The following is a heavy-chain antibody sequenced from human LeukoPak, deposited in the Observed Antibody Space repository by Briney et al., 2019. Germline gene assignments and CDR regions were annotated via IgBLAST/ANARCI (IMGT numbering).Heavy chain of an antibody. CDR2: ISGSGGST. CDR3: AKGSSSGPYFDY. Sequence: PGGSLRLSCAASGLTFTSHGFRWVRQAPGKGLEWVSAISGSGGSTYYADSVKGRFTISRDNSKNTLYLQMNSLRAEDTAVYYCAKGSSSGPYFDYWGQGTLVTVSS. D-gene: IGHD6-19*01. V-gene: IGHV3-23*01. J-gene: IGHJ4*02. CDR1: GLTFTSHG.